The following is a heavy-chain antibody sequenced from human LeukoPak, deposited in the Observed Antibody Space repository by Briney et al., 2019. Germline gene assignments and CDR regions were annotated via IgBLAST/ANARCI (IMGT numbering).Heavy chain of an antibody. CDR1: GRSLSSSSYY. CDR2: IHYSRST. J-gene: IGHJ5*02. Sequence: SDTLSLTCTVSGRSLSSSSYYWGWIRQPPGKWLEWIGSIHYSRSTDYNPSLKSRVTISVDTSKNHFSLKLTSVTAGDTAVYYCARRLGSRGRFDPWGQGTLVTVSS. CDR3: ARRLGSRGRFDP. D-gene: IGHD3-10*01. V-gene: IGHV4-39*02.